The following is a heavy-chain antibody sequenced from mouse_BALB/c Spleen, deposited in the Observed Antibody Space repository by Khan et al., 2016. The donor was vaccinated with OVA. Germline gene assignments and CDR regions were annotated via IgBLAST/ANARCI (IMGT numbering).Heavy chain of an antibody. D-gene: IGHD2-4*01. CDR1: GYSFTSYW. J-gene: IGHJ2*01. V-gene: IGHV1-5*01. Sequence: IQLVQSGTVLARPGASVKMSCKASGYSFTSYWMHWVKQRPGQGLEWIGAIYPGISDTRYNQKFKVKAKLTAVTSANTAYMELSSLTDEDSAVYFCTRSYDSFYLDYWGQGTTLTVSS. CDR3: TRSYDSFYLDY. CDR2: IYPGISDT.